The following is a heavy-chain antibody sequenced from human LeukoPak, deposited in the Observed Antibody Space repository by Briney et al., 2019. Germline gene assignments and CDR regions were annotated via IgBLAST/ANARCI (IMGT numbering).Heavy chain of an antibody. CDR3: AKGSVAAVVTFIDF. V-gene: IGHV3-23*01. J-gene: IGHJ4*02. CDR2: ISGSGGST. Sequence: GGSLRLSCAASGFTFSRYAMNWVRQAPGKGLEWVSVISGSGGSTYFADSVKGLFTISRDNSKNTLFLQMNSLRAEDTAVYYCAKGSVAAVVTFIDFWGQGTLVTVSS. D-gene: IGHD6-13*01. CDR1: GFTFSRYA.